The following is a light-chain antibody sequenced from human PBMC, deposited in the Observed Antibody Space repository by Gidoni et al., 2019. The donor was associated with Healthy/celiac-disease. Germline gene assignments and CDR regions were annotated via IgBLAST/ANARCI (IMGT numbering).Light chain of an antibody. V-gene: IGKV3-20*01. J-gene: IGKJ1*01. CDR2: GAS. CDR1: QSVSSSY. Sequence: EIVLPQSPGTLSLSPGERATLSCRASQSVSSSYLAWYQQKPGQAPRLLIYGASSRATGIPDRFSGSGSGTDFTLTISRLEPEDFAVYYCQQYGSSPLTFXQXTKVEIK. CDR3: QQYGSSPLT.